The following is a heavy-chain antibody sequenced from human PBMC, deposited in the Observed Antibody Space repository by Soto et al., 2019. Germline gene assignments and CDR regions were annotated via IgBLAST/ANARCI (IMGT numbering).Heavy chain of an antibody. CDR3: ARDRPGDEGDGFDI. D-gene: IGHD3-10*01. CDR1: GLTVSSNS. CDR2: LYSGGST. V-gene: IGHV3-53*02. J-gene: IGHJ3*02. Sequence: EEQLVETGGGLIQPGGSLRLSCAASGLTVSSNSMNWVRQAPGKGLEWVSVLYSGGSTHYAGSVKGRFIISRDNSKNTLYLQMNSLRVEDTAVYYCARDRPGDEGDGFDIWGHGTMVTVSS.